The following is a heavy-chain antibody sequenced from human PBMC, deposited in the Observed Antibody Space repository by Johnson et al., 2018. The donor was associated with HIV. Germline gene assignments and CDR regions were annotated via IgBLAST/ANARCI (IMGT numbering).Heavy chain of an antibody. D-gene: IGHD5-24*01. CDR1: GFTFSSFG. CDR3: ARCRDAYTLLSAFDI. CDR2: IRYDGSPT. J-gene: IGHJ3*02. V-gene: IGHV3-30*02. Sequence: QMQLVESGGGLVQPGGSLRLSCAASGFTFSSFGMHWVRQAPGKGLEWVAFIRYDGSPTYYVDSVKGRFTISRDNSKNTLYLQINSLRAEDTAVYFCARCRDAYTLLSAFDIWGQGTMVTVSS.